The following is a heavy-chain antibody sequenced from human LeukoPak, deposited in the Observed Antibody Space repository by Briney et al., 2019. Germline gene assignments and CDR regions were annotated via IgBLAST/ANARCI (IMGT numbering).Heavy chain of an antibody. D-gene: IGHD2-21*01. CDR2: IYYSGST. CDR3: ARSIRGPLYSDY. V-gene: IGHV4-59*01. J-gene: IGHJ4*02. CDR1: GGSFSGYY. Sequence: SETLSLTCAVYGGSFSGYYWSWLRQSPGKGLEWIGYIYYSGSTNCSPSLKSRVTISVDTSKNQFSLKLNSMTAADTAVYYCARSIRGPLYSDYWGQGILVTVSS.